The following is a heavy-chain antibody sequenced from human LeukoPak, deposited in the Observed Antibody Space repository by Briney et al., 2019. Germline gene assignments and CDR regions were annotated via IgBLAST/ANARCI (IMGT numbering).Heavy chain of an antibody. CDR2: INDNGANT. CDR3: TKGDGGWYPIDS. J-gene: IGHJ4*02. D-gene: IGHD6-19*01. Sequence: PGASLRLSCAASGFTFKEYGMSWVRQAPGKGLEWVSTINDNGANTHYADSVKGPFTISRDSSKNTLFLQMNSLRADDTARYYCTKGDGGWYPIDSWGQGTLIIVSS. CDR1: GFTFKEYG. V-gene: IGHV3-23*01.